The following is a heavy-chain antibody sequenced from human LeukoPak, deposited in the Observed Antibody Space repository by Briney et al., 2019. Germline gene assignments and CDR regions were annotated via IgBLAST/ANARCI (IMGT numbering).Heavy chain of an antibody. D-gene: IGHD3-3*01. CDR3: ARDLTYYDFWSGYPSWFDP. CDR1: GFTFSSYW. V-gene: IGHV3-7*01. J-gene: IGHJ5*02. CDR2: IKQDGSEK. Sequence: GGSLRLSCAASGFTFSSYWMCWVRQAPGKGLEWVANIKQDGSEKYYVDSVKGRFTISRDNAKNSLYLQMNSLRAEDTAVYYCARDLTYYDFWSGYPSWFDPWGQGTLVTVSS.